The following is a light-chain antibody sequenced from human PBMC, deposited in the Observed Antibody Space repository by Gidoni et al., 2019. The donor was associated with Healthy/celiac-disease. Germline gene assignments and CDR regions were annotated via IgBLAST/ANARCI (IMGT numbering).Light chain of an antibody. CDR1: QDISNY. V-gene: IGKV1-33*01. Sequence: DSQMTQSPSSLSASVGDRVTITCQARQDISNYLNWYQQKPGKAPKLLIYDASNLETGVPSRFSGSGSGTDFTFPISSLQPEDIATYYCQQYDNLPLTFGGGTSVEIK. J-gene: IGKJ4*01. CDR3: QQYDNLPLT. CDR2: DAS.